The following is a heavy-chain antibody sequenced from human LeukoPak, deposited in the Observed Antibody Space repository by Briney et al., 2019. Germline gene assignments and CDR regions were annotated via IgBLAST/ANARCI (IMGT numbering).Heavy chain of an antibody. V-gene: IGHV3-74*01. CDR3: AREGRVNNHTKNRNPRGPFDY. Sequence: PGGSLRLSCTASGFTFSSYWMHWVRQAPGKGLVWVSRINTDGSSTSYADSVKGRFTISRDNAKNTLYLQMNSLRAEDTAVYYCAREGRVNNHTKNRNPRGPFDYWGQGTLVTVSS. CDR2: INTDGSST. D-gene: IGHD1-14*01. CDR1: GFTFSSYW. J-gene: IGHJ4*02.